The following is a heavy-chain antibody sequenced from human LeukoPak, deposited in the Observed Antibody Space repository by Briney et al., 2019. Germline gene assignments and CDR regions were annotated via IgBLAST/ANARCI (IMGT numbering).Heavy chain of an antibody. J-gene: IGHJ4*02. V-gene: IGHV1-69*13. Sequence: VASVKVSCKASGGTFSGYAISWVRQAPGQGLEWMGGIIPIFGTANYAQKFQGRVTITAGESTSTAYMELSSLRSEDTAVYYCARVGDYRNDYWGQGTLVTVSS. CDR3: ARVGDYRNDY. D-gene: IGHD4-11*01. CDR2: IIPIFGTA. CDR1: GGTFSGYA.